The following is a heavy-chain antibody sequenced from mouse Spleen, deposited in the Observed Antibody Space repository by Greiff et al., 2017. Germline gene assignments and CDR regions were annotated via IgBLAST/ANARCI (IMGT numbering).Heavy chain of an antibody. V-gene: IGHV10-1*01. Sequence: EVQLVESGGGLVQPKGSLKLSCAASGFSFNTYAMNWVRQAPGKGLEWVARIRSKSNNYATYYADSVKDRFTISRDDSESMLYLQMNNLKTEDTAMYYCVRHQDGPYYYAMDYWGQGTSVTVSS. J-gene: IGHJ4*01. D-gene: IGHD2-3*01. CDR3: VRHQDGPYYYAMDY. CDR2: IRSKSNNYAT. CDR1: GFSFNTYA.